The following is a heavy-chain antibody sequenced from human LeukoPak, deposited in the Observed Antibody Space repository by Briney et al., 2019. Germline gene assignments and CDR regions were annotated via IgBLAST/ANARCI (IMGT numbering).Heavy chain of an antibody. J-gene: IGHJ6*03. CDR1: GFTFSSYA. Sequence: GGSLRLSCAASGFTFSSYAMSWVRQAPGKGLEWVSAISGSGGSTYYADSVKGRFTISRDNSKNTLYLQMNSLRAEDTAVYYCAKALWSEYYYYYMDVWGKGTAVTVSS. V-gene: IGHV3-23*01. CDR3: AKALWSEYYYYYMDV. D-gene: IGHD3-10*01. CDR2: ISGSGGST.